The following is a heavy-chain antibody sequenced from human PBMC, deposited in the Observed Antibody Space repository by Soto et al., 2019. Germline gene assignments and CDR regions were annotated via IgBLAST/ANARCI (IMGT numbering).Heavy chain of an antibody. Sequence: SVKVSCKASGGTFSSYAISWVRQAPGQGLEWMGGIIPIFGTANYAQKFQGRVTITADESTSTAYMELSSLRSEDTAVYYCASRIVVVTATRPLYYYYGMDVWGQGTTVTVS. CDR1: GGTFSSYA. D-gene: IGHD2-21*02. V-gene: IGHV1-69*13. CDR2: IIPIFGTA. J-gene: IGHJ6*02. CDR3: ASRIVVVTATRPLYYYYGMDV.